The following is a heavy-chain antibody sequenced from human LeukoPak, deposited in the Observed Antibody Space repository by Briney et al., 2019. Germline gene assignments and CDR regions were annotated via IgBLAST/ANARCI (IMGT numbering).Heavy chain of an antibody. J-gene: IGHJ4*02. Sequence: PGGSLRLSCAASGFTFSSYWMSWVRQAPGKGLEWVANIKYDGSEKDYVDSVKGRFTISRDNAKNSLYLQMNSLRAEDTAVYYCARDRNYDFCADWGQGTLVTVSS. CDR2: IKYDGSEK. D-gene: IGHD3-3*01. CDR1: GFTFSSYW. CDR3: ARDRNYDFCAD. V-gene: IGHV3-7*01.